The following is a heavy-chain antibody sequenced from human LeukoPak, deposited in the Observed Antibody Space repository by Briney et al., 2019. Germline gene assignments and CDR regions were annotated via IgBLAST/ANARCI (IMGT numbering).Heavy chain of an antibody. J-gene: IGHJ4*02. CDR1: GYSISSGYY. D-gene: IGHD3-22*01. V-gene: IGHV3-11*04. Sequence: LSLTCTVSGYSISSGYYWGWIRQPPGKGLEWVSYISGSGTTIYYTDSVKGRFTISRDDAKNSLYLQMNSLRAEDTAVYYCARDRSYYYDSSGYYLWGQGTLVTVSS. CDR3: ARDRSYYYDSSGYYL. CDR2: ISGSGTTI.